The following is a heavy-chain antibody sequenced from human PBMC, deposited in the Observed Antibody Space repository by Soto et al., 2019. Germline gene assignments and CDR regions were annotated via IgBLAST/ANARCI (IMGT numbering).Heavy chain of an antibody. J-gene: IGHJ4*02. Sequence: EVQMVESGGGLIQPGGSLRLSCAAFGFTVSSNYMTWVRQAPGKGLEWVSVFYSGGSTYYADSVKGRFTISRDNFRNTLYLHMNSLRAEDTAVYYCARGFPSMAYYGEYYFDKWGQGTLVTVSS. CDR3: ARGFPSMAYYGEYYFDK. CDR2: FYSGGST. CDR1: GFTVSSNY. D-gene: IGHD3-10*01. V-gene: IGHV3-53*01.